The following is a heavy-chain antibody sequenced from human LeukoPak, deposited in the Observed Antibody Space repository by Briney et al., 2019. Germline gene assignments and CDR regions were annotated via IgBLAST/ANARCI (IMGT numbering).Heavy chain of an antibody. D-gene: IGHD2-8*02. V-gene: IGHV3-53*01. CDR2: IHGDGRT. J-gene: IGHJ4*02. CDR1: GFTVTTNY. Sequence: GGSLRLSCAASGFTVTTNYMTWVRQAPGKGLEWVSGIHGDGRTYYADSEKGRFTISRDSSKNTLSLQMNSLRAEDTAAYYCATTGGYWTGIFDRWGQGTLVTVSS. CDR3: ATTGGYWTGIFDR.